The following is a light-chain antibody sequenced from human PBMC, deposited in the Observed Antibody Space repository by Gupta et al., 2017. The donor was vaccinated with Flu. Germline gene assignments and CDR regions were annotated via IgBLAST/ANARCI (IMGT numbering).Light chain of an antibody. Sequence: SITISCTGTSSDVGGYNSVSWYQQHPGEAPNLLIYEVSNRPSGVSSRFSGSTSGNTASLTISGLQTEDEADYYCSSYASSITLIFGGGTKLTVL. CDR3: SSYASSITLI. V-gene: IGLV2-14*01. CDR1: SSDVGGYNS. J-gene: IGLJ2*01. CDR2: EVS.